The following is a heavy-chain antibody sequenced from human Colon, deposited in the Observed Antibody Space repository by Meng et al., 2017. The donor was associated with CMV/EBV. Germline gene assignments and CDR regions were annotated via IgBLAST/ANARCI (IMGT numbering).Heavy chain of an antibody. J-gene: IGHJ4*02. CDR2: IKNKLRSATT. D-gene: IGHD4-17*01. CDR1: GFTFSSPW. V-gene: IGHV3-15*07. CDR3: ATENYGLVD. Sequence: SCPGSGFTFSSPWMNLVRRSPGKGLAWVGRIKNKLRSATTDYAAPVKGRFTISRDDSNNMLYLQMNSLKTEDTAVYYCATENYGLVDWGQGTLVTVSS.